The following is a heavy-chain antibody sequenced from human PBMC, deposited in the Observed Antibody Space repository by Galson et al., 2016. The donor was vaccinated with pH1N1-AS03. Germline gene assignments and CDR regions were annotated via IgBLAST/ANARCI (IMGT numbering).Heavy chain of an antibody. Sequence: LSLTCAVSGGSVSSSSYYWGWIRQPPGRGLEWVGSFHKSGSIYYNPSLNSRLTISVDRSKNQFALKLTSVTAADTAVYYCARHYGGHCSSTICSGWGRALDVWGQGTTVTVSS. V-gene: IGHV4-39*01. CDR3: ARHYGGHCSSTICSGWGRALDV. D-gene: IGHD2-2*01. CDR2: FHKSGSI. CDR1: GGSVSSSSYY. J-gene: IGHJ6*02.